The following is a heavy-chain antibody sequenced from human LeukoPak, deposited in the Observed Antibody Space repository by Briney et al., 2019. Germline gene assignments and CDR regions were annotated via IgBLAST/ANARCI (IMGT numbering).Heavy chain of an antibody. D-gene: IGHD6-19*01. J-gene: IGHJ4*02. CDR2: IYYSGST. V-gene: IGHV4-59*05. CDR3: ARHLYGSGLHRIDY. Sequence: PSETLSLTCTVSGGSISSYYWSWIRQPPGKGLEWIGSIYYSGSTYYNPPLKSRVTISVDTSKNQFSLKLSSVTAADTAVYHCARHLYGSGLHRIDYWGQGTLVTVSS. CDR1: GGSISSYY.